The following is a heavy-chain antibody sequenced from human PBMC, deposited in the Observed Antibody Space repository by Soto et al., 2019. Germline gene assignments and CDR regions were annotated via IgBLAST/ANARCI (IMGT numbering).Heavy chain of an antibody. V-gene: IGHV3-33*01. CDR2: IWYDGSNK. CDR3: ARDGGSHGRAYFAS. Sequence: VQLVESGGGVVQPGRSLRLSCAASGSTFSNYGMHWVRQAPGKGPEWVAVIWYDGSNKYYGESVKGRFSISRDNSKNTLYLDINSRRTEDTAGYYCARDGGSHGRAYFASWGQGSVVIVSS. D-gene: IGHD3-16*01. CDR1: GSTFSNYG. J-gene: IGHJ4*02.